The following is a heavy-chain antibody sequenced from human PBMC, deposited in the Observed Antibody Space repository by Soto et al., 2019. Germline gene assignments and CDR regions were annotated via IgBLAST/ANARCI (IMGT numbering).Heavy chain of an antibody. Sequence: LRLSCAASGFTFSSYGMHWVRQAPGKGLEWVAVIWYDGSNKYYADSVKGRLTISRDNSKNTLYLQIKSLKAEDTDENYCSRNADGGYYYDSSGYFPGYWGQGTLVTVSS. V-gene: IGHV3-33*01. CDR2: IWYDGSNK. D-gene: IGHD3-22*01. J-gene: IGHJ4*02. CDR1: GFTFSSYG. CDR3: SRNADGGYYYDSSGYFPGY.